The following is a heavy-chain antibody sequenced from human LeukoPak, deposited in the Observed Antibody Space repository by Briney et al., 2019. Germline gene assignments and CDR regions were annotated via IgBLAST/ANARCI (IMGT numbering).Heavy chain of an antibody. Sequence: GGSLRLSCTASGFTFGDYAMSWVRQAPGKGLEWVGFIRSKAYGGTTEYAASVKGRFTISRDDSKSIAYLQMNSLKTEDTAVYYCARIAAAGTIFDYWGQGTLVNVSS. CDR2: IRSKAYGGTT. D-gene: IGHD6-13*01. CDR3: ARIAAAGTIFDY. V-gene: IGHV3-49*04. CDR1: GFTFGDYA. J-gene: IGHJ4*02.